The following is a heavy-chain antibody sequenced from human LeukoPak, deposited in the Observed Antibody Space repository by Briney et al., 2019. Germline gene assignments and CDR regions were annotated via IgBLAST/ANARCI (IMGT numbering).Heavy chain of an antibody. J-gene: IGHJ4*02. V-gene: IGHV3-30*18. CDR1: GFTFSSFG. Sequence: GESLRLSCAASGFTFSSFGMYWVRQAPAMGLEWVADISYDGSNENYGDSVKGRFTIFRDNDKNTLYLQMNSLRAEDTAVYYCAKDQSVRLGHNYGPEYWGQGTLVTVSS. CDR3: AKDQSVRLGHNYGPEY. D-gene: IGHD5-18*01. CDR2: ISYDGSNE.